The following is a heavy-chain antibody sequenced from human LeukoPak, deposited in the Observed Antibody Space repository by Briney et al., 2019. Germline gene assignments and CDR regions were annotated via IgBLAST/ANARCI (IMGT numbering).Heavy chain of an antibody. CDR3: ARLAYCSGGSCHHDY. J-gene: IGHJ4*02. CDR2: IYYSGST. Sequence: SETLSLTCTVSGGSISSSTYFWAWIRQPPGKGLEWIGTIYYSGSTYYNPSLNSRATISVDTSKNQFSLKVTSVTAADTAVYYCARLAYCSGGSCHHDYWGQGTLVTVSS. D-gene: IGHD2-15*01. V-gene: IGHV4-39*01. CDR1: GGSISSSTYF.